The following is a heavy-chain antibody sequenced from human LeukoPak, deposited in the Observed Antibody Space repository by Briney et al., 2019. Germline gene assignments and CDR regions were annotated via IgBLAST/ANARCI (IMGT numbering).Heavy chain of an antibody. D-gene: IGHD6-19*01. J-gene: IGHJ4*02. CDR3: ARASSGWYYFDY. CDR2: NIPIVDTA. V-gene: IGHV1-69*13. Sequence: SVSVSCTASGGSFSSYAIGWVRHAPGQGGEWMGGNIPIVDTANYAQNSRGRVTITADESTSTAYMELSSLRSEDTAVYYCARASSGWYYFDYWGQGTLVTVSS. CDR1: GGSFSSYA.